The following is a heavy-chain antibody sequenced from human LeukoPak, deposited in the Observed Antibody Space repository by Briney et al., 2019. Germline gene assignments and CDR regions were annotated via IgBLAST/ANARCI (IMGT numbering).Heavy chain of an antibody. D-gene: IGHD5-18*01. Sequence: PGGSLRLSCTASGFTFGDYAMSWFRQAPGKGLEWVGFIRSKAYSGTTEYAASVKGRFTISRDDSKSIAYLQMNSLKTEDTAVYYCTAAKTLQLWQTSDDYWGQGTLVTVSS. V-gene: IGHV3-49*03. CDR3: TAAKTLQLWQTSDDY. CDR2: IRSKAYSGTT. CDR1: GFTFGDYA. J-gene: IGHJ4*02.